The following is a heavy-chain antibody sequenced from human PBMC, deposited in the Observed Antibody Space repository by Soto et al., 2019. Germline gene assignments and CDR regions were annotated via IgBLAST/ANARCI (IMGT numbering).Heavy chain of an antibody. V-gene: IGHV4-4*07. D-gene: IGHD2-15*01. CDR1: GGSISSYY. CDR2: IYTSGST. J-gene: IGHJ3*02. Sequence: SETLSLTCTVSGGSISSYYWSWIRQPAGKGLEWIGRIYTSGSTNYNPSLKSRVTMSVDTSKNQFSLKMSSVTAADTAVYYCAREHTLGYCSDRRCYPAFDIRGHGTMGTVSS. CDR3: AREHTLGYCSDRRCYPAFDI.